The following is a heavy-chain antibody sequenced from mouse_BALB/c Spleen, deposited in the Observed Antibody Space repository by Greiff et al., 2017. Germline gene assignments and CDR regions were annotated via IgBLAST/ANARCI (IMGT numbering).Heavy chain of an antibody. J-gene: IGHJ4*01. Sequence: EVQRVESGPGLVKPSQSLSLTCSVTGYSITSGYYWNWIRQFPGNKLEWMGYISYDGSNNYNPSLKNRISITRDTSKNQFFLKLNSVTTEDTATYYCARGYGNYPYYYAMDYWGQGTSVTVSS. V-gene: IGHV3-6*02. D-gene: IGHD2-10*02. CDR1: GYSITSGYY. CDR3: ARGYGNYPYYYAMDY. CDR2: ISYDGSN.